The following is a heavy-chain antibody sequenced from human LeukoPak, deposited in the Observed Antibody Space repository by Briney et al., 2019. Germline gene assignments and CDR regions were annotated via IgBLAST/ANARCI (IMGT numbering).Heavy chain of an antibody. CDR1: GGSISSQH. V-gene: IGHV4-59*11. CDR3: TRDRNGGDYYYLDV. D-gene: IGHD3-16*01. CDR2: ISYSGST. J-gene: IGHJ6*03. Sequence: SETLSLTCTVSGGSISSQHWSWIRQPPGKGLEWIGLISYSGSTYYNPSLESRVTISRDTSRNQSSLKLSSVTAADTAVYYCTRDRNGGDYYYLDVWGKGTTVTVSS.